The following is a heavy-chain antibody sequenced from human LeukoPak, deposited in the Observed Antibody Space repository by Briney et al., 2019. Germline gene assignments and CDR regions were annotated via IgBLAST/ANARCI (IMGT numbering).Heavy chain of an antibody. D-gene: IGHD4-17*01. CDR3: ARGRRNDYGDYGGFDY. CDR2: INHSGST. CDR1: GGSFSGCY. Sequence: SETLSLTCAVYGGSFSGCYWSWIRQPPGKGLEWIAEINHSGSTNYNPSLKSRVTISVDTSKNQFSLKLSSVTAADTAVYYCARGRRNDYGDYGGFDYWGQGTLVTVSS. J-gene: IGHJ4*02. V-gene: IGHV4-34*01.